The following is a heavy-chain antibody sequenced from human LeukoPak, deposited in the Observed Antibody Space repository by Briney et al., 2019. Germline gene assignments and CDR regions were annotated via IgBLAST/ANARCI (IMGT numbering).Heavy chain of an antibody. Sequence: GASVKVSCKASGGTFSSYAISWVRQAPGQRLEWMGGIIPIFGTANYAQKFQGRVTITTDESTSTAYMELSSLRSEDTAVYYCASVGATYHFDYWGQGTLVTVSS. CDR1: GGTFSSYA. V-gene: IGHV1-69*05. CDR3: ASVGATYHFDY. J-gene: IGHJ4*02. D-gene: IGHD1-26*01. CDR2: IIPIFGTA.